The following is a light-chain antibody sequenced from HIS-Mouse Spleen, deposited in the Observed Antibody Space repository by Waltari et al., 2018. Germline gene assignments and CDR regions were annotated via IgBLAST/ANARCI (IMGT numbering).Light chain of an antibody. J-gene: IGLJ3*02. CDR1: SSDVGGYND. CDR2: DVS. Sequence: QSALTQPASVSGSPGQSITISCTGTSSDVGGYNDVSWYQQHPGKAPKPMIYDVSNRPSGVSNRFSGSKSGNTASLTISGLQAEDEADYYCSSYTSSSTNWVFGGGTKLTVL. CDR3: SSYTSSSTNWV. V-gene: IGLV2-14*03.